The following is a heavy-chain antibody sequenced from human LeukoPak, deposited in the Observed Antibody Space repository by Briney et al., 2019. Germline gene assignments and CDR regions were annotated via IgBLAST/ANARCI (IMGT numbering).Heavy chain of an antibody. Sequence: WVRQSPGKGLEWLGRIYYSGSTFYNPSLKSRVTTSVDTSNNQFSLRLSSVTAADTAVYYCARHGSTDYFDYWGQGTLVTVSS. V-gene: IGHV4-39*01. CDR2: IYYSGST. CDR3: ARHGSTDYFDY. J-gene: IGHJ4*02. D-gene: IGHD2-2*03.